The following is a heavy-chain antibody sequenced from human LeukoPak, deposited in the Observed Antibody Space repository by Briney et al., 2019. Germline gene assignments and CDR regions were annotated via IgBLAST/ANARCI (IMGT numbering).Heavy chain of an antibody. CDR3: AHMAFGELSLDY. Sequence: SGPTLVKPTQTLTLTCTFSGFSRRTNTVGVGWIRQPPGKALEWLALIYWDDDKRYSPSLKSRLTITKDTSKNQVVLTMTNIDPVDTATYYCAHMAFGELSLDYWGQGTLVTVSS. V-gene: IGHV2-5*02. CDR2: IYWDDDK. J-gene: IGHJ4*02. CDR1: GFSRRTNTVG. D-gene: IGHD3-10*01.